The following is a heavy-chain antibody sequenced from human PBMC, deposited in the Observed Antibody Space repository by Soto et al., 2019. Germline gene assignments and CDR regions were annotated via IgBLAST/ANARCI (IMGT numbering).Heavy chain of an antibody. D-gene: IGHD2-15*01. V-gene: IGHV2-26*01. J-gene: IGHJ4*02. Sequence: SGPTLVNPTETLTLTCTVSGFSLSNARMGVSWIRQPPGKALEWLAHIFSNDEKSYSTSLKSRLTISKDTSKSQVVLTMTNMEPVDIATYYCARYYCSGVSCHADYWGQGTLVTVSS. CDR2: IFSNDEK. CDR3: ARYYCSGVSCHADY. CDR1: GFSLSNARMG.